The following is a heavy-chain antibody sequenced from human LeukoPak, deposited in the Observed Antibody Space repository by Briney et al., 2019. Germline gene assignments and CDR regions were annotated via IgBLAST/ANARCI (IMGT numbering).Heavy chain of an antibody. CDR2: IGTAGDT. J-gene: IGHJ6*02. Sequence: PGGSLRLSCAASGFTFSSYDMHWVRLATGKGLEWVSAIGTAGDTYYPGSVKGRFTISRENAKNSLYLQMNSLRAGDTAVYYCARAPRTRTNHYGMDVWGQGTTVTVSS. V-gene: IGHV3-13*01. CDR1: GFTFSSYD. CDR3: ARAPRTRTNHYGMDV. D-gene: IGHD2-8*01.